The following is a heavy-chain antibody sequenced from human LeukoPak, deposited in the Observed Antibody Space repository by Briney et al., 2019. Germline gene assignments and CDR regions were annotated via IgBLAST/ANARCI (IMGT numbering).Heavy chain of an antibody. D-gene: IGHD5-12*01. Sequence: GGSLRLSCAASGFTFSSYEMNWVRQAPGKRLEWVSYISSSSSTIYYADSVKGRFTISRDNAKNSLYLQMNSLRAEDTAVYYCARVKNIVATDWGQGTLVTVSS. CDR1: GFTFSSYE. CDR2: ISSSSSTI. V-gene: IGHV3-48*03. J-gene: IGHJ4*02. CDR3: ARVKNIVATD.